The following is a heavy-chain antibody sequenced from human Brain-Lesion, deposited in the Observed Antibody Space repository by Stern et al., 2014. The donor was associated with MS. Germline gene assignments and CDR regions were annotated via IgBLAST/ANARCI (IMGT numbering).Heavy chain of an antibody. Sequence: EVQLVESGGGFVQPGGSLRLSCAASGFRFSSYAMRWVRQTPGKGLEWVSGISGSGGSTYYADSVKGRFTISRDKSKNTLFLQMNSLRAEDTAVYYCAKGVWGSYLNAFDMWGQGTMVTVS. CDR1: GFRFSSYA. CDR3: AKGVWGSYLNAFDM. CDR2: ISGSGGST. D-gene: IGHD3-16*02. V-gene: IGHV3-23*04. J-gene: IGHJ3*02.